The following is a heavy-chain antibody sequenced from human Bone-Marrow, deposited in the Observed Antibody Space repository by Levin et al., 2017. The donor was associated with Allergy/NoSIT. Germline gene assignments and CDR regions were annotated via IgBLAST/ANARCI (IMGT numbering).Heavy chain of an antibody. V-gene: IGHV3-48*02. CDR3: VREKSFYYDSSGED. D-gene: IGHD3-22*01. CDR2: ISDTGSTI. CDR1: GFSTRTYG. Sequence: GASVKVSCVGSGFSTRTYGMSWVRQAPGKGLEWVAYISDTGSTIYYADSVRGRFTISRDNAKNSMYLQTNSLRDEDTALYYCVREKSFYYDSSGEDWGQGVRVTVSS. J-gene: IGHJ4*02.